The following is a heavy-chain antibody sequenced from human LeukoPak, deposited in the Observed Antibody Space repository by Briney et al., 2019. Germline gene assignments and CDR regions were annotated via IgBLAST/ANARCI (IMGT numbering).Heavy chain of an antibody. D-gene: IGHD1-26*01. CDR3: AKVWEWEPHY. V-gene: IGHV3-30-3*01. CDR2: ISYDGSNK. Sequence: GGSLRLSCAASGFTFSSYAMHWVRQAPGKGLEWVAVISYDGSNKYYADSVKGRFTISRDNSKNTLYLQMNSLRAEDTAVYYCAKVWEWEPHYWGQGTLVTVSS. J-gene: IGHJ4*02. CDR1: GFTFSSYA.